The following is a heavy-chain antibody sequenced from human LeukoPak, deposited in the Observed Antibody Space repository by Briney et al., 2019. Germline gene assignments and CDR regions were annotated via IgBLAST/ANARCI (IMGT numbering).Heavy chain of an antibody. Sequence: SETLSLTCAVYGGSFSGYYWSWIRQPPGKGLEWIGEINHSGSTNYNPSLKSRVTISVDTSKNQFSLKLSSVTAADTAVYYCARESTYYDSSGSYAFDIWGQGTMVTVSS. D-gene: IGHD3-22*01. J-gene: IGHJ3*02. CDR3: ARESTYYDSSGSYAFDI. V-gene: IGHV4-34*01. CDR1: GGSFSGYY. CDR2: INHSGST.